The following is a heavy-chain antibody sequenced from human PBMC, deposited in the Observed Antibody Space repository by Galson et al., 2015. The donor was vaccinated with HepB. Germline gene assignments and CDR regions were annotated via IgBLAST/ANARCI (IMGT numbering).Heavy chain of an antibody. J-gene: IGHJ4*02. V-gene: IGHV1-2*06. CDR2: ISPNSGDT. Sequence: SVKVSCKASGYIFLGYYMHWVRQAPGQGLEWMGRISPNSGDTKYAQKLQGRVTLTRDTSISTAYMELSRLRSDDTAVYYCARDRGNSDYCDYWGQGTLVTVSS. D-gene: IGHD3-22*01. CDR1: GYIFLGYY. CDR3: ARDRGNSDYCDY.